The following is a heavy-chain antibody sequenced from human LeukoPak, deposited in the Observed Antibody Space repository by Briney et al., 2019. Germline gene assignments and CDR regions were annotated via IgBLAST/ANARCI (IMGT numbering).Heavy chain of an antibody. D-gene: IGHD6-6*01. V-gene: IGHV4-39*07. CDR1: GGSISSSGSY. CDR3: ARVMAARREDLNWFDP. Sequence: SETLSLTCTVSGGSISSSGSYWSWNRQPPGKGLEWTGSIYYSGNTYNPSLKSRVTISVDTSKNQFSLNLTSVNAADTAVYYCARVMAARREDLNWFDPWGQGTLVTVSS. CDR2: IYYSGNT. J-gene: IGHJ5*02.